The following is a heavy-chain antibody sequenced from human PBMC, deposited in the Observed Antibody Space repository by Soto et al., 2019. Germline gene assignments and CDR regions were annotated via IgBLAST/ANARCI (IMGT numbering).Heavy chain of an antibody. CDR2: VTSGGTTT. J-gene: IGHJ4*02. D-gene: IGHD6-19*01. CDR3: AKDHLGGAVADSFDY. Sequence: EVQLLESGGGLVQPGGSLRLSCTASGFTFNGYAMNWVRQAPGKGLEWVSAVTSGGTTTYYADSVKGRFTISRDNSRSTVYLQMTRLGVEDTAIYYCAKDHLGGAVADSFDYWGRGTLVNVSS. CDR1: GFTFNGYA. V-gene: IGHV3-23*01.